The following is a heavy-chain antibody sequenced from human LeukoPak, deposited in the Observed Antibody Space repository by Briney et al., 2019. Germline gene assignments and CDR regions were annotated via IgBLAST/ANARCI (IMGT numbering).Heavy chain of an antibody. J-gene: IGHJ4*02. CDR1: GFTFSSYA. D-gene: IGHD1-26*01. CDR3: AKGATAYYFDY. V-gene: IGHV3-23*01. Sequence: PGGSLRLSCAASGFTFSSYAMSWVRQAPGKGLEWVSALSGSGASTYYADSVQSRFTISRDNSKNTLYLQMNSLRAEDTALYYCAKGATAYYFDYWGQGTLVTVSS. CDR2: LSGSGAST.